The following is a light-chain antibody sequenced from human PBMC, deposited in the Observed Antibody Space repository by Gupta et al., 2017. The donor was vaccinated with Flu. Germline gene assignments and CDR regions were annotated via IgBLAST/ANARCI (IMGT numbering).Light chain of an antibody. Sequence: EVVMTQSPATLSVSPGERATLSCRASQSVSKNLAWYQQKPGQAPRVLMYGFSTRATGFPARFSGRWSGTEFTLTISSLQSEDFAVYYCLQYNNWPPYTFGQGTKLEIK. CDR2: GFS. J-gene: IGKJ2*01. CDR3: LQYNNWPPYT. CDR1: QSVSKN. V-gene: IGKV3-15*01.